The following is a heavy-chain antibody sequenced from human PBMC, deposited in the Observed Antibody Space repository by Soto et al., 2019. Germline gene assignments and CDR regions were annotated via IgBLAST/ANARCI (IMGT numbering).Heavy chain of an antibody. V-gene: IGHV3-11*01. Sequence: GGSLRLSCAASGFTFGDYYMSWIRQAPGKGLEWVSHISSSGSNTYYAESMKGRFRISRDSANNSLYLQMNSLRAEDTAVYYCARAPKGGVFDFWGQGALVTVSS. CDR3: ARAPKGGVFDF. J-gene: IGHJ4*02. CDR2: ISSSGSNT. D-gene: IGHD3-16*01. CDR1: GFTFGDYY.